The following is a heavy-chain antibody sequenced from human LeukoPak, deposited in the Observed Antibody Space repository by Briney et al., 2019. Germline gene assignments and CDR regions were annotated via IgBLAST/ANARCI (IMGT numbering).Heavy chain of an antibody. J-gene: IGHJ4*02. CDR1: GGSISSYY. Sequence: SETLSLTCTVSGGSISSYYWSWIRQPPGKGLEWIGYIYYSGSTNYNPSLKSRVTISVETSKNQFSLKLSSVTAADTAVYYCARSVRHFDYWGQGTLVTVSS. D-gene: IGHD3-16*01. V-gene: IGHV4-59*12. CDR2: IYYSGST. CDR3: ARSVRHFDY.